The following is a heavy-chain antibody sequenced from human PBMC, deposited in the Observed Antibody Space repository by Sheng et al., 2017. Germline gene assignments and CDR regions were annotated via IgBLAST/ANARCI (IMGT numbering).Heavy chain of an antibody. V-gene: IGHV4-30-2*01. D-gene: IGHD3-22*01. J-gene: IGHJ5*02. CDR2: IYHSGST. CDR3: ARTGPGAQWFPFDP. CDR1: GGSISSGGYS. Sequence: QLQLQESGSGLVKPSQTLSLTCAVSGGSISSGGYSWSWIRQPPGKGLEWIGYIYHSGSTYYNPSLKSRVTISVDRSKNQFSLKLSSVTAADTAVYYCARTGPGAQWFPFDPWGQGTLVTVSS.